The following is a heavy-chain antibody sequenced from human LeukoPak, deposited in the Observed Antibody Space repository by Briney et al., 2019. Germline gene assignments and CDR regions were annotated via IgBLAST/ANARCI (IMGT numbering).Heavy chain of an antibody. Sequence: ASVKVSCKASGYTFTSYAMNWVRQAPGQGLKWMGWINTNTGNPTYAQGFTGRFVFSLDTSVSTAYLQISSLKAEDTAVYYCARGRLDYGAVSYWYFDLWGRGTLVTVSS. V-gene: IGHV7-4-1*02. CDR1: GYTFTSYA. CDR2: INTNTGNP. D-gene: IGHD4-17*01. CDR3: ARGRLDYGAVSYWYFDL. J-gene: IGHJ2*01.